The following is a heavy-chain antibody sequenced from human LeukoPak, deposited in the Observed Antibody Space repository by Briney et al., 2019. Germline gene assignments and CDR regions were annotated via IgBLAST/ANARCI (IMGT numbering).Heavy chain of an antibody. CDR2: ISGSGRTT. D-gene: IGHD6-6*01. V-gene: IGHV3-23*01. CDR3: AKDRRELDVFDI. J-gene: IGHJ3*02. Sequence: GGSLTLSCAASGFTFNTYAMSWVRQAPGKGLEWVSGISGSGRTTYYADSVKGRFTISRDNSKNTLFVQMNSLRAEDTAVYYCAKDRRELDVFDIWGQGTMVTVSS. CDR1: GFTFNTYA.